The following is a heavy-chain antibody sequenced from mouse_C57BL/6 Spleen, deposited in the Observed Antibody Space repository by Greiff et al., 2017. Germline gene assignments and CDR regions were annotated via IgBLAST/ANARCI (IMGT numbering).Heavy chain of an antibody. J-gene: IGHJ2*01. Sequence: QVQLQQPGAELVKPGASVTLSCKASGYTFTSYWMHWVKQRPGQGLEWIGMIHPNRGSTNYNEKFKSKATRTVDKSSSTSYMQLSSLTSEDSAVYYGAKVSSDYLDDWGQGTTLTVAS. V-gene: IGHV1-64*01. D-gene: IGHD3-2*02. CDR1: GYTFTSYW. CDR3: AKVSSDYLDD. CDR2: IHPNRGST.